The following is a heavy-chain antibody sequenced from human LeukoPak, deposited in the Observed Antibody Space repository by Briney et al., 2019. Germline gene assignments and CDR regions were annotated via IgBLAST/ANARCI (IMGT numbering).Heavy chain of an antibody. J-gene: IGHJ4*02. CDR3: AKAAFSRTSYFDY. CDR2: ISGSGGNT. CDR1: GFTFISYT. D-gene: IGHD3-3*02. Sequence: GGSLRLSCAASGFTFISYTMDWVRQAPGKGLERVSAISGSGGNTYYADSVKGRFTISRDNSKNTLYLQMDSLRADDTAVYYCAKAAFSRTSYFDYWGQGTLVTASS. V-gene: IGHV3-23*01.